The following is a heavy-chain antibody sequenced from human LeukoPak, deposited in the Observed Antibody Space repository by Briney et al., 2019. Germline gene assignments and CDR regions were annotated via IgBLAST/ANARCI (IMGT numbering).Heavy chain of an antibody. CDR3: ARDQDYYGSGSYGPDH. V-gene: IGHV4-38-2*02. D-gene: IGHD3-10*01. Sequence: SETLSLTCCLSGYSIITGYYWDWIPQPPGKGLEWLWSIYHSGSTFYNPSLKSRVTVSVDPSKNQFSLKLSSVTAADTAVYYCARDQDYYGSGSYGPDHWRRGILVTVSS. CDR1: GYSIITGYY. CDR2: IYHSGST. J-gene: IGHJ5*02.